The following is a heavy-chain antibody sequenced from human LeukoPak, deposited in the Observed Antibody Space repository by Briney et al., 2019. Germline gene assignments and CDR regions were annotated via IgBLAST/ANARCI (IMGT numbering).Heavy chain of an antibody. CDR1: GFTFSTYW. CDR2: IKEDGSEK. V-gene: IGHV3-7*03. Sequence: PGGSLRLSCAASGFTFSTYWMSWVRRAPGKGLEWAANIKEDGSEKYYVDSVKGRFTISRDNAKNSLYLQMNSLRAEGTAVYYCARNYFDYWGQGTLVTVSS. J-gene: IGHJ4*02. CDR3: ARNYFDY.